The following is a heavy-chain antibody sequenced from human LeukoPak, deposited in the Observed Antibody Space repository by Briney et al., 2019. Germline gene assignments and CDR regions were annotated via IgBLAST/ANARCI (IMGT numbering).Heavy chain of an antibody. CDR2: IYSSGTT. CDR3: ASLAISGWYAFDY. Sequence: SETLSLTCTVSGASMNNYYWSWIRQPPGKGLQWIGYIYSSGTTNYNPSLKSRVTISVDTSKNQFSLKLSSVTAADTAVCYCASLAISGWYAFDYWGQGTLVTVSS. J-gene: IGHJ4*02. V-gene: IGHV4-4*09. D-gene: IGHD6-19*01. CDR1: GASMNNYY.